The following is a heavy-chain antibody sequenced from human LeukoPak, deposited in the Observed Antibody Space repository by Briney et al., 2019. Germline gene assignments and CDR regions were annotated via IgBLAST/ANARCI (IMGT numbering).Heavy chain of an antibody. CDR1: GYSFTSYR. Sequence: GESLKISCKGSGYSFTSYRIGWVRQMPGKGLEWMGIIYPGDSDTRYSPSFQGQVTISADKSISTAYLQWSSLKASDTAMYYCASRRGDYYDSSGYIDAFDIWGQGTMVTVSS. V-gene: IGHV5-51*01. J-gene: IGHJ3*02. CDR3: ASRRGDYYDSSGYIDAFDI. D-gene: IGHD3-22*01. CDR2: IYPGDSDT.